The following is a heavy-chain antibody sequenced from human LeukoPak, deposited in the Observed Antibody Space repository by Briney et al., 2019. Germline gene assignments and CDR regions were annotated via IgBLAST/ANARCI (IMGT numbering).Heavy chain of an antibody. Sequence: GASVKVSCKASGYTFTSYGISWVRQAPGQGLEWMGWISAYNGNTNYAQKLQGRVTMTRDTSTSTVYMELSSLRSEDTAVYYCARDERRIVATINGALGAFDIWGQGTMVTVSS. CDR1: GYTFTSYG. D-gene: IGHD5-12*01. J-gene: IGHJ3*02. CDR3: ARDERRIVATINGALGAFDI. V-gene: IGHV1-18*01. CDR2: ISAYNGNT.